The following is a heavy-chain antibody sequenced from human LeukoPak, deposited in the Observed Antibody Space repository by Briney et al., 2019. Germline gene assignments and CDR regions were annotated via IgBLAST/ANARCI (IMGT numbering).Heavy chain of an antibody. V-gene: IGHV1-69*05. CDR1: GGTFSSYA. CDR2: IIPIFGTA. CDR3: ARSLGSYYFDY. D-gene: IGHD3-10*01. Sequence: SVKLSCKASGGTFSSYAISWVRQAPGQGLEWMGRIIPIFGTANYAEKFQGRVTITTDESTNTAYMELSSLRSEDTAVYYCARSLGSYYFDYWGQGTLVTVSS. J-gene: IGHJ4*02.